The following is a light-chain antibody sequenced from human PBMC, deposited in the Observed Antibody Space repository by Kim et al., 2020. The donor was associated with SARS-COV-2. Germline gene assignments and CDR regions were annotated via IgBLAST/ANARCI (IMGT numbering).Light chain of an antibody. CDR3: QQYNSYPLT. CDR1: QSISSW. V-gene: IGKV1-5*01. Sequence: SVRDRVPFTCRASQSISSWLAWYQQKPGQAPKLLFYDASSLESGVPSRFSGSGSGPEFTLTISSLQPDDFATYYCQQYNSYPLTFGGGTKVDIK. J-gene: IGKJ4*01. CDR2: DAS.